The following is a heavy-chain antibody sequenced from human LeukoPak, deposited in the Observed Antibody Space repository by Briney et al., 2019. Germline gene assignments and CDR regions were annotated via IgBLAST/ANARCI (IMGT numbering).Heavy chain of an antibody. V-gene: IGHV4-30-4*01. J-gene: IGHJ4*02. CDR1: GGSISSGDYY. D-gene: IGHD3-16*02. Sequence: PSQTLSLTCTVSGGSISSGDYYWSWIRQPPGKGLEWIGYIYYSGSTYYNPSLKSRVTIPVDTSKNQFSLKLSSVTAADTAVYYCARADSSDYVWGSYRYGIDGRYYFDYWGQGTLVTVSS. CDR3: ARADSSDYVWGSYRYGIDGRYYFDY. CDR2: IYYSGST.